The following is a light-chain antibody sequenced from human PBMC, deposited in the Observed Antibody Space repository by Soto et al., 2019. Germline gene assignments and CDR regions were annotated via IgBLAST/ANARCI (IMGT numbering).Light chain of an antibody. CDR2: GAS. J-gene: IGKJ4*01. Sequence: EIVMPQSPATLSVSPGERTTLSCRASQTVNNNLAWYQQKPCQAPRLHLYGASARATGIPARFSGSRSGTEFTLTISSLQSEDFAAYYCQQYNNWPLTFGGGTKVEIK. CDR3: QQYNNWPLT. V-gene: IGKV3-15*01. CDR1: QTVNNN.